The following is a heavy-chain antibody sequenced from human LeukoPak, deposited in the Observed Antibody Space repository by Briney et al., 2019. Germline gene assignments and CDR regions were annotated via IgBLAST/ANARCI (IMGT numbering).Heavy chain of an antibody. V-gene: IGHV4-34*01. CDR2: INHSGST. Sequence: SETLSLTCAVYGGSFSGYYWSWIRQPPGKGLEWMGEINHSGSTNYNPSLQRRVTISVDTSKNQFSLKVTSMTAADTALYYCASRAISVASQNLDSWGQGTRVTVSP. CDR3: ASRAISVASQNLDS. D-gene: IGHD2-2*01. J-gene: IGHJ4*02. CDR1: GGSFSGYY.